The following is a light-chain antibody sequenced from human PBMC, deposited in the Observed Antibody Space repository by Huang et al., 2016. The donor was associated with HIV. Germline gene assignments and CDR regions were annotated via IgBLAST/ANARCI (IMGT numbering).Light chain of an antibody. CDR1: TGIDNS. CDR3: QQYYSTPRT. J-gene: IGKJ1*01. CDR2: GAS. V-gene: IGKV1-NL1*01. Sequence: DIQMTQSPSSLSASVGDRGTITCRASTGIDNSLALFRLSPGKAPKLLLYGASRLESGVPARFRGSGSGTDYTLTITSLQPEDFATYYCQQYYSTPRTFGQGTKVEIK.